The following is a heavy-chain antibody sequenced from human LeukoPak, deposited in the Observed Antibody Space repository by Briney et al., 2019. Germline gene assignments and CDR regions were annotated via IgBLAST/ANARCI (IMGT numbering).Heavy chain of an antibody. J-gene: IGHJ6*02. Sequence: PGGSLRLSCAASGFTFSSYSMNWVRQAPGKGLEWVSSISSSSSYIYYADSVKGRFTISRDNAKNTLYLQMNSLRVEDTAVYYCARGLVGGVSYNYYHGMDVWGPGTTVTVSS. D-gene: IGHD3-16*01. CDR3: ARGLVGGVSYNYYHGMDV. CDR1: GFTFSSYS. CDR2: ISSSSSYI. V-gene: IGHV3-21*01.